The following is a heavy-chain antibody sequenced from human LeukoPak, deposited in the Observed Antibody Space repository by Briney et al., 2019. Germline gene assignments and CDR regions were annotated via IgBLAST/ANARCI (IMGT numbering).Heavy chain of an antibody. CDR1: GFTFSSYW. V-gene: IGHV3-74*01. CDR2: INSDGSST. CDR3: ASTSGQYYYDSSGTYN. Sequence: GGSLRLSCAASGFTFSSYWMHWVRQAPGKGLVWVSRINSDGSSTSYADSVKGRFTISRDNAKNTLYLQMNSLRAEDTAVYYCASTSGQYYYDSSGTYNWGQGTLVTVSS. D-gene: IGHD3-22*01. J-gene: IGHJ4*02.